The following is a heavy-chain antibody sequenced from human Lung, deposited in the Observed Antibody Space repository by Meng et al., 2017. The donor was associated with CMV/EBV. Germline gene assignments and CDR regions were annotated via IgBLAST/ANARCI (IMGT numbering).Heavy chain of an antibody. CDR2: INPNSGGT. CDR1: GYTFTGYY. V-gene: IGHV1-2*02. J-gene: IGHJ4*02. D-gene: IGHD2-15*01. CDR3: ARAEVDCSGGSCYHN. Sequence: ASVKVSCKASGYTFTGYYMHWVRQAPGQGLEWMGWINPNSGGTNYAQKFQGRVTMTRDTSISTAYMELSRLRSDDTAVYYCARAEVDCSGGSCYHNRGQGTLVTVSS.